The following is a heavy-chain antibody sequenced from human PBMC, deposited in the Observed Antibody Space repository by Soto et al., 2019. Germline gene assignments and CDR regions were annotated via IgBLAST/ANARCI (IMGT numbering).Heavy chain of an antibody. J-gene: IGHJ6*02. CDR1: GFTFRNYD. V-gene: IGHV3-13*05. CDR2: ISAAGDP. CDR3: ARTDRDFYGLDV. Sequence: EVQLVESGGGLVQPGGSLRLSCEASGFTFRNYDMHWVRKGTGKGLEWVSGISAAGDPDYADSVEGRFTISRENAQISFFLQMNSLRVGDTAVYYCARTDRDFYGLDVWGQGTTVIVSS.